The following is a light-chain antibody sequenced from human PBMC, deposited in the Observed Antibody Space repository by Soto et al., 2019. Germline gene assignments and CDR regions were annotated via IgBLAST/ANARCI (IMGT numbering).Light chain of an antibody. V-gene: IGKV1-5*03. CDR1: QSISSW. CDR2: TAS. CDR3: QQYKSLYT. J-gene: IGKJ2*01. Sequence: DIQMTQSPSTLSASVGDRVTITCRASQSISSWLAWYQQKPGKAPKLLIYTASNLESGVSSRFSGSGSGTEFTLTISSLQPDDSATYYCQQYKSLYTFGQGTKVDIK.